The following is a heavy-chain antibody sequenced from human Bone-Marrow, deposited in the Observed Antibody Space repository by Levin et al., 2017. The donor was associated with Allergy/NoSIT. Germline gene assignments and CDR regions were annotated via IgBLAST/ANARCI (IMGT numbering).Heavy chain of an antibody. J-gene: IGHJ6*02. CDR1: GFTFSSYS. CDR2: ISSSSSTI. Sequence: GGSLRLSCAASGFTFSSYSMNWVRQAPGKGLEWVSYISSSSSTIYYADSVKGRFTISRDNAKNSLYLQMNSLRAEDTAVYYCARDTPDYSSYYDYGMDVWGQGTTVTVSS. D-gene: IGHD2-15*01. V-gene: IGHV3-48*04. CDR3: ARDTPDYSSYYDYGMDV.